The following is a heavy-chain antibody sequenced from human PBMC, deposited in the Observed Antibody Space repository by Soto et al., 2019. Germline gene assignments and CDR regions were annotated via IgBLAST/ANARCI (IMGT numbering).Heavy chain of an antibody. J-gene: IGHJ4*02. CDR1: GDTFAFYS. CDR2: INPILSMS. V-gene: IGHV1-69*02. Sequence: QVQLVQSGAEVKRPGSSVKVSCKASGDTFAFYSINWVRQAPGLGPEWLGRINPILSMSNYAQRFQGRVTMTADKSTSTAYMVLNSLRSEGTAMYYCATSYCSGDRAFDYWGQGELVPASS. CDR3: ATSYCSGDRAFDY. D-gene: IGHD3-10*01.